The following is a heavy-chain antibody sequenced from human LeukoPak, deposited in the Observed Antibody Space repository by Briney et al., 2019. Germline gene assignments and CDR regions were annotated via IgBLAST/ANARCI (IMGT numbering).Heavy chain of an antibody. Sequence: GGSLRLSCAASGFTFSSYAMHWVRQAPGKGLEYVSAISSNGGSTDYADSVKGRFTISRDNAKNSLYLQMNSLRAEDTAVYYCAREFGGYSYGPPGYYGMDVWGQGTTVTVSS. J-gene: IGHJ6*02. V-gene: IGHV3-64*02. D-gene: IGHD5-18*01. CDR2: ISSNGGST. CDR3: AREFGGYSYGPPGYYGMDV. CDR1: GFTFSSYA.